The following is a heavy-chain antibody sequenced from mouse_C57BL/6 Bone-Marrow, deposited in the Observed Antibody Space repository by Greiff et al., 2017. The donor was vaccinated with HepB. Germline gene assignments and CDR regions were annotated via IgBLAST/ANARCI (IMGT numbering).Heavy chain of an antibody. J-gene: IGHJ3*01. CDR2: IDPENGDT. Sequence: EVQLQQSGAELVRPGASVKLSCTASGFNIKDDYMHWVKQRPEQGLEWIGWIDPENGDTEYASKFQGKATITADTSSNTAYLQLSSLTSEDTAVYYCTTKGVRVAGSAYCGPGTLVTVSA. CDR3: TTKGVRVAGSAY. CDR1: GFNIKDDY. V-gene: IGHV14-4*01.